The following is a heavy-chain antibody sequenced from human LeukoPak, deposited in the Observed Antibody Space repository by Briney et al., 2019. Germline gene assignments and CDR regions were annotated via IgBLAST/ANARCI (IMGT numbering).Heavy chain of an antibody. Sequence: GGSLRLSCAASGFTFSSYSMNWVRQAPGKGLEWFSSISSSSSYIYYADSVKGRFTISRDNAKNSLYLQMNSLRAEDTAVYYCARLPTWFGEEGDGMDVWGQGTTVTVSS. CDR3: ARLPTWFGEEGDGMDV. CDR2: ISSSSSYI. CDR1: GFTFSSYS. J-gene: IGHJ6*02. V-gene: IGHV3-21*01. D-gene: IGHD3-10*01.